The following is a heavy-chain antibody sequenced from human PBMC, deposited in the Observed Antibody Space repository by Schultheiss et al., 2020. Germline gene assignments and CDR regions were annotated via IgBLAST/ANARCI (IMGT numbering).Heavy chain of an antibody. D-gene: IGHD3-10*01. V-gene: IGHV4-31*03. J-gene: IGHJ4*02. CDR3: ARYYSGSYFDC. CDR2: IYYSGST. CDR1: GGAINSGGYY. Sequence: TLSLTCTVSGGAINSGGYYWSWIRQHPGKGLEWIGYIYYSGSTYYNPSLKSRVTISVDTSKNQFSLKLSSVTAADTAIYYCARYYSGSYFDCWGQGTLVTVSS.